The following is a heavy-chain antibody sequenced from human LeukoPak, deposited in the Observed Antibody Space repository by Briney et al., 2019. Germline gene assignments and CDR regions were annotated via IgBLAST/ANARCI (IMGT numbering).Heavy chain of an antibody. CDR3: ARNMGRGVIPFDY. D-gene: IGHD3-10*01. CDR1: GGSISSSSYY. CDR2: IYYSGST. Sequence: SETLSLTCTVSGGSISSSSYYWGWIRQPPGKGLEWIGYIYYSGSTYYNPVLKSRVTISVDTSKGRFSLKLTSVTAADTAVYYCARNMGRGVIPFDYWGQGTLVTVSS. J-gene: IGHJ4*02. V-gene: IGHV4-39*01.